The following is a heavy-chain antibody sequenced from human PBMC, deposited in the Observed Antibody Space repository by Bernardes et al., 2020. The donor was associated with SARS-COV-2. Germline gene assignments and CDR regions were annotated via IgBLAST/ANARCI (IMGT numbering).Heavy chain of an antibody. CDR1: GGTFSSYA. Sequence: SVKVSCKASGGTFSSYALSWVRQAPGQGLEWMGGIIPIFGTANYAQKFQGRVTITADKSTSTAYMELSSLRSEDTAVYYCARGHTGYDFWSGYYNYYYGMDVWGQGTTVTVSS. J-gene: IGHJ6*02. D-gene: IGHD3-3*01. CDR3: ARGHTGYDFWSGYYNYYYGMDV. CDR2: IIPIFGTA. V-gene: IGHV1-69*06.